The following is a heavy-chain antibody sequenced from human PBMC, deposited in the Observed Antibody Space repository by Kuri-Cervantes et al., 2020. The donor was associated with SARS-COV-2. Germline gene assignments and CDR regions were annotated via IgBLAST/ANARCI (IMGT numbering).Heavy chain of an antibody. CDR1: GYTFSSYY. J-gene: IGHJ6*04. V-gene: IGHV1-2*04. Sequence: ASVKVSCKASGYTFSSYYMYWVRQAPGQGLEWMGWFNPNSGGTNYAQNLQGWVTMPRDTSISTAYMEMSRLRSDDTAVYYLARGMVRGIIQYYYYSMDVWGKGTTVTVSS. CDR2: FNPNSGGT. CDR3: ARGMVRGIIQYYYYSMDV. D-gene: IGHD3-10*01.